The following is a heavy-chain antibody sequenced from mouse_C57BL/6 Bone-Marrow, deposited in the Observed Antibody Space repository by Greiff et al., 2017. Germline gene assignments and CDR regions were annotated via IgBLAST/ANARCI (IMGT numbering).Heavy chain of an antibody. CDR2: IDPSDSYT. J-gene: IGHJ1*03. CDR3: ASNYGSSPYWYFDV. Sequence: QVQLQQPGAELVKPGASVKLSCKASGYNFTSYWMQWVKQRPGKGLEWIGEIDPSDSYTNYNQKFKGKATLNVDTSSSTSYMQLSSLTSEDSAVYYCASNYGSSPYWYFDVWGTGTTVTGSS. V-gene: IGHV1-50*01. CDR1: GYNFTSYW. D-gene: IGHD1-1*01.